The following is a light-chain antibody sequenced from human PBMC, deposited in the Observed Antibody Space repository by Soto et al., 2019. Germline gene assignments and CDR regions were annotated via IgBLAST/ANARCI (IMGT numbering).Light chain of an antibody. V-gene: IGKV3-20*01. CDR1: QSVSSSY. CDR3: QQYGSSPWT. Sequence: EVVLTQSPGTLSLSPGERATLSCRASQSVSSSYLAWYQKKPGQAPRLLIYGASSRATGIPDRFSGSGSGKDFPLTISRLEPEDFAVYYCQQYGSSPWTFGQGTKVDIK. CDR2: GAS. J-gene: IGKJ1*01.